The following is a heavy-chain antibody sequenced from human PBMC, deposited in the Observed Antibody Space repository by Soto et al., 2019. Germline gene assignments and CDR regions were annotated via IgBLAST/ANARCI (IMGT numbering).Heavy chain of an antibody. CDR1: GGSFSGYY. D-gene: IGHD3-3*01. CDR2: INHSGST. Sequence: PSETLSLTCAVYGGSFSGYYWSWIRQPPGKGLEWIGEINHSGSTNYNPSLKSRVTISVDTSKNQFSLKLSSVTAADTAVYYCARGVFGVVNNFAYWGQGTLVTV. J-gene: IGHJ4*02. V-gene: IGHV4-34*01. CDR3: ARGVFGVVNNFAY.